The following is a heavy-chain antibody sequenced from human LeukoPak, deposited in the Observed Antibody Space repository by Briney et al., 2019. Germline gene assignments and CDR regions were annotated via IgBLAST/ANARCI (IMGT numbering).Heavy chain of an antibody. J-gene: IGHJ4*02. Sequence: SETLSLTCTVSGGSISSYYWSWIRQPAGEGLEWIGRLHTSGSTHYNPSLKSRVTMSVDTSKNQFSLKLSSVTAADTAVYYCARGMTTVTPAFDYWGQGTLVTVSS. V-gene: IGHV4-4*07. D-gene: IGHD4-11*01. CDR2: LHTSGST. CDR1: GGSISSYY. CDR3: ARGMTTVTPAFDY.